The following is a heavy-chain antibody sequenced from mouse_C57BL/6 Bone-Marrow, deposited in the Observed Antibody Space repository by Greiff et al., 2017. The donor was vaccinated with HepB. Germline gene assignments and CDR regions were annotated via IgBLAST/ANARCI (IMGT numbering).Heavy chain of an antibody. CDR3: AKKRGDYDVGFYAMDY. V-gene: IGHV2-5*01. CDR2: IWRGGST. CDR1: GFSLTSYG. D-gene: IGHD2-4*01. Sequence: VMLVESGPGLVQPSQSLSITCTVSGFSLTSYGVHWVRQSPGKGLEWLGVIWRGGSTDYNAAFMSRLSITKDNSKSQVFFKMNSLQADDTAIYYCAKKRGDYDVGFYAMDYWGQGTSVTVSS. J-gene: IGHJ4*01.